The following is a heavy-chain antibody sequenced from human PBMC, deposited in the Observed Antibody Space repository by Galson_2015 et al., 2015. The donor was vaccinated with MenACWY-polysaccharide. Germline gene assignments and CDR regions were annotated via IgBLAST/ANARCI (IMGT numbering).Heavy chain of an antibody. CDR2: INADLSAT. D-gene: IGHD2-15*01. Sequence: LRHSYPASGLGFNTACMRCGGHAPGQGLVWLSRINADLSATGYAGAVRGRSPISRDTAMNRMYLEMNSLRAEDTAVYYCTKAGSKYCSGSSCYFNWFGHWGQGSLVTVSS. V-gene: IGHV3-74*01. CDR1: GLGFNTAC. CDR3: TKAGSKYCSGSSCYFNWFGH. J-gene: IGHJ5*02.